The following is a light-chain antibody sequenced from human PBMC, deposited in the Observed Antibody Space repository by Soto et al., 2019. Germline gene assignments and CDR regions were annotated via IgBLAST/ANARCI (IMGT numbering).Light chain of an antibody. CDR2: KAS. Sequence: DIQMTQSPSTLSASVGDRVTITSRASKSISSCLAWFQQKPGKAPKRLIYKASSLEGGVPSRFSGSGSGTDFTLTVTSLQPDDLATYYCQQYNSYPYTFGQGTKLEIK. V-gene: IGKV1-5*03. CDR3: QQYNSYPYT. J-gene: IGKJ2*01. CDR1: KSISSC.